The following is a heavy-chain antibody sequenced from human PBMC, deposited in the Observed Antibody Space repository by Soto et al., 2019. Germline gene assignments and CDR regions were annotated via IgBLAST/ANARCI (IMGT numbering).Heavy chain of an antibody. CDR2: IFLTGNI. CDR1: GASLSSISYY. CDR3: ASRHCSGGSCYNPGFDS. J-gene: IGHJ4*02. Sequence: SETLSLTCTVSGASLSSISYYWGWIRQPPGKGLEWVGSIFLTGNIYYNPSLKSRVSISVDTSRNQFSLMVNSVTAADTAVYYCASRHCSGGSCYNPGFDSWFQGALVAVSS. V-gene: IGHV4-39*01. D-gene: IGHD2-15*01.